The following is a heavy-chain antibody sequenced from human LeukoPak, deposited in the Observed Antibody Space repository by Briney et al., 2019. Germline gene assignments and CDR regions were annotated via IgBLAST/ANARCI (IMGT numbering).Heavy chain of an antibody. CDR1: GYTFTSYG. J-gene: IGHJ4*02. D-gene: IGHD2-15*01. Sequence: ASVKVSCKASGYTFTSYGISWVRQAPGQGLEWMGWISAYNGNTNYAQKLQGRVTMTTDTSTSTAYMELRGLRSDDTAVYYCASPEGYCSGGSCYNFVYWGQGTLVTVSS. V-gene: IGHV1-18*01. CDR3: ASPEGYCSGGSCYNFVY. CDR2: ISAYNGNT.